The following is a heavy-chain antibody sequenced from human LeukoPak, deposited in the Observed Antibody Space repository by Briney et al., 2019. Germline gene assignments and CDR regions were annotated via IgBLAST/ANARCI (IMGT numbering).Heavy chain of an antibody. CDR2: IYSGGST. D-gene: IGHD4-23*01. J-gene: IGHJ2*01. CDR3: ARVGGNRPWYFDL. CDR1: GFSVSSNY. V-gene: IGHV3-53*01. Sequence: GGSLRLSCAASGFSVSSNYMSWVRQAPGKGLEWVSVIYSGGSTYYAGSVKCRFTISRDNSKKTLYLQMNSLRAEDTAVYYCARVGGNRPWYFDLWGRGTLVTVSS.